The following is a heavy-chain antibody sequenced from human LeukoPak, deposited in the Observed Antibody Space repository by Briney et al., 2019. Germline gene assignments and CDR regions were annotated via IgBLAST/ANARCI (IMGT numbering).Heavy chain of an antibody. Sequence: GRSLRLSCAASGFTFSSYGMHWVRQAPGKGLEWVAVIWYDGSKKYYADSVKGRFTISRDNSKSTLYLQMNSLRAEDTAVYYCATPIDYGDYVYGMDVWGQGTTVTVSS. CDR3: ATPIDYGDYVYGMDV. CDR2: IWYDGSKK. J-gene: IGHJ6*02. V-gene: IGHV3-33*03. CDR1: GFTFSSYG. D-gene: IGHD4-17*01.